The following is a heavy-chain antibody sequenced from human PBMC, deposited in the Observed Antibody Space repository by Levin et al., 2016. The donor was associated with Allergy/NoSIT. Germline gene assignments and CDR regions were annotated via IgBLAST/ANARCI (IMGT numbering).Heavy chain of an antibody. J-gene: IGHJ4*02. CDR2: ISYSGIT. D-gene: IGHD5-12*01. Sequence: WIRQPPGKGLEWIGYISYSGITNYNPSLKSRVTISVDTSKSHFSLKLDSVTAADTAVYFCARVGRGRGYSGYAIDYWGQGTLVTVSS. V-gene: IGHV4-61*03. CDR3: ARVGRGRGYSGYAIDY.